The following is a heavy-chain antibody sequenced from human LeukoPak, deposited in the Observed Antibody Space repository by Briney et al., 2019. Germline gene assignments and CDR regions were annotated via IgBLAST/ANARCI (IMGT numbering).Heavy chain of an antibody. CDR3: ARAPSVGATQPPYYFDY. CDR2: IYHSGST. V-gene: IGHV4-30-2*01. Sequence: KASETLSLTCTVSGDSISSGSYYWSWIRQPPGKGLEWIGYIYHSGSTYYNPSLKSRVTISVDRSKNQFSLKLSSVTAADTAVYYCARAPSVGATQPPYYFDYWGQGTLVTVSS. J-gene: IGHJ4*02. CDR1: GDSISSGSYY. D-gene: IGHD1-26*01.